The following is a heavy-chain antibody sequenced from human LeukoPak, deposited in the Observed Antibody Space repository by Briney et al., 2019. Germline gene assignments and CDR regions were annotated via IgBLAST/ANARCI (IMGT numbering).Heavy chain of an antibody. CDR2: ISTSSSYI. D-gene: IGHD2-15*01. J-gene: IGHJ1*01. V-gene: IGHV3-21*01. CDR3: VRNRYGYGSGGYSPEHFHH. Sequence: GGSLRLSCVASGFTFSNYGMDWVRQAPGKGLEWVASISTSSSYIFYADSVKGRFTISRDNPEKSMYLQINSLRAEDTAVYFCVRNRYGYGSGGYSPEHFHHWGQGTLVTVSS. CDR1: GFTFSNYG.